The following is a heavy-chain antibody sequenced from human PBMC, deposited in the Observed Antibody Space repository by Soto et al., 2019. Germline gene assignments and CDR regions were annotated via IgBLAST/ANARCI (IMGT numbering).Heavy chain of an antibody. CDR1: GGSISSYF. CDR2: VYYTGTT. CDR3: ARDLAAVPRAFDY. D-gene: IGHD6-13*01. V-gene: IGHV4-59*01. J-gene: IGHJ4*02. Sequence: QVQLQESGPGLLKPSETLSLTCTVSGGSISSYFYIWVRQPPGKGLEWIGSVYYTGTTDYNPSLKSRVTRSVDTSTTQFSLNLRSVTAADTAVYYCARDLAAVPRAFDYWGRGTLVTVSS.